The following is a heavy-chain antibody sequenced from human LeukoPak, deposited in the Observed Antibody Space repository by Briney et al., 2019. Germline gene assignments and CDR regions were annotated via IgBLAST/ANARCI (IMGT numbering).Heavy chain of an antibody. CDR3: ARDDYSNYGYFDY. V-gene: IGHV1-69*01. CDR2: IIPIFGTA. Sequence: SVKVSCKASGGTFSSYAISWVRQAPGQGLEWMGGIIPIFGTANYAQKFQGRVTTTADESTSTAYMELSSLRSEDTAVYYCARDDYSNYGYFDYWGQGTLVTVSS. D-gene: IGHD4-11*01. J-gene: IGHJ4*02. CDR1: GGTFSSYA.